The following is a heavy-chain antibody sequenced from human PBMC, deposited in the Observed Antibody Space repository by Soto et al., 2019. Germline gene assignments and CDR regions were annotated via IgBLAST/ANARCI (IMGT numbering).Heavy chain of an antibody. CDR2: MNPNSGNT. V-gene: IGHV1-8*01. J-gene: IGHJ3*01. CDR1: GYTFTSYD. Sequence: QVQLVQSGAEVKRPGASVRVSCKASGYTFTSYDINWVRQATGQWLEWLGWMNPNSGNTGYAQKVQGRITLTRSTSTSTAYMELTSLRSEDTAVYYCARGINWGQGTMVTVSS. CDR3: ARGIN.